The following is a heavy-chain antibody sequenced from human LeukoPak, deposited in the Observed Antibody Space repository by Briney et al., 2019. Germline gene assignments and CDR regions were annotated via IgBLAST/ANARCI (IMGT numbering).Heavy chain of an antibody. V-gene: IGHV5-51*01. Sequence: GESLKISCKVSGYTFTNYWIGWVRQMPGKGLEWMGIICPDDSDTRYSPSFQGQVTISADKSISTAYLQWSSLKASDSAMYYCARRQRTITATTDWLDPWGQGTLVTVSS. CDR1: GYTFTNYW. J-gene: IGHJ5*02. D-gene: IGHD1-7*01. CDR2: ICPDDSDT. CDR3: ARRQRTITATTDWLDP.